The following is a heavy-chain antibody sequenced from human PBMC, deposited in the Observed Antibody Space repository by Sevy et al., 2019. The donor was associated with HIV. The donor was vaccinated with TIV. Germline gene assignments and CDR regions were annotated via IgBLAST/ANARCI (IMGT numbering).Heavy chain of an antibody. D-gene: IGHD5-12*01. CDR3: AREGNVDMIYYYYGMDV. CDR1: GFTFSSYW. V-gene: IGHV3-7*01. CDR2: IKHDGSEK. Sequence: GGSLRLSCAASGFTFSSYWMSWVRQAPGKGLKWVANIKHDGSEKYYVDSVKGRFTISRDNAKNSLYLQMNSLRAEDTAVYYCAREGNVDMIYYYYGMDVWGQRTTVTVSS. J-gene: IGHJ6*02.